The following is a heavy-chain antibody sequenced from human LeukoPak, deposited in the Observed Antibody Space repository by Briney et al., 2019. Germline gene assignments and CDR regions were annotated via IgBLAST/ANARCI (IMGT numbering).Heavy chain of an antibody. J-gene: IGHJ4*02. CDR2: ISSSSSYI. CDR1: GFTFSTYS. Sequence: PGGSLRLSCAASGFTFSTYSMNWVRQAPGKGLEWVSFISSSSSYIYYADSVRGRFTISRDNAKNSVYLQMNSLRADDTAVYYCARDNHGSGRPLDYWGQGSLVTVSS. V-gene: IGHV3-21*01. D-gene: IGHD3-10*01. CDR3: ARDNHGSGRPLDY.